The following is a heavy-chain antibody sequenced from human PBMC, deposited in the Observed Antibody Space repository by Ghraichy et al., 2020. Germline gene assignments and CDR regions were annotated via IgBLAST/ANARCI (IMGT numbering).Heavy chain of an antibody. CDR3: AKEGQIGVSGFDC. V-gene: IGHV3-23*01. CDR2: FGGNPRTI. J-gene: IGHJ4*02. Sequence: LSLTCAASGFNFRSYAMSWVRQAPGKGLEWVTGFGGNPRTIYYADSVKGRFTISRDNSRNTLYLQMNGLRVEDTALYYCAKEGQIGVSGFDCWGQGTLVTVSS. D-gene: IGHD6-19*01. CDR1: GFNFRSYA.